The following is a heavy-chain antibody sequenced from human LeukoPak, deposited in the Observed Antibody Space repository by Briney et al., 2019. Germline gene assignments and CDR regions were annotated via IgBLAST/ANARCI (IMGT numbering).Heavy chain of an antibody. Sequence: SSETLSLTCAVYGGSFSGYYWSWIRQPPGKGLEWIGEINHSGSTNYNPSLKSRVTISVDTSKNQFSLKLSSVTAADTAVYYCARGTAHCSSTSCEGNWFDPWGQGNLVTVSS. CDR1: GGSFSGYY. D-gene: IGHD2-2*01. CDR3: ARGTAHCSSTSCEGNWFDP. CDR2: INHSGST. J-gene: IGHJ5*02. V-gene: IGHV4-34*01.